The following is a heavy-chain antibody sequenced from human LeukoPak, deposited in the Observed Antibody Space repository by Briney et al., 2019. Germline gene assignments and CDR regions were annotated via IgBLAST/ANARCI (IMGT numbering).Heavy chain of an antibody. CDR3: ARQHPITMVRGVIPRGYDAFDI. CDR2: IYPGDSDT. D-gene: IGHD3-10*01. CDR1: GYSFTSYW. V-gene: IGHV5-51*01. Sequence: GEPLQISCQGSGYSFTSYWIGWVRPMPGKGLEWMGIIYPGDSDTRYSPSFQGQVTISADKSISTAYLQWSSLKAADTAMYYCARQHPITMVRGVIPRGYDAFDIWGQGTMVTVSS. J-gene: IGHJ3*02.